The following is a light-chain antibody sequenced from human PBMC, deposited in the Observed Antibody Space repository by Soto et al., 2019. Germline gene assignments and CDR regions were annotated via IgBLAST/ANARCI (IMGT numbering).Light chain of an antibody. J-gene: IGKJ5*01. CDR2: AAS. CDR1: QNLGTLY. V-gene: IGKV3-20*01. CDR3: QQYGSSPIT. Sequence: EIVLTQSPGTLSLSPGERGTLSCRASQNLGTLYLAWFQQKSGQAPRLLIYAASSRATGIPDRFSGSGSGTDFTLTISRLEPEDFAVYYCQQYGSSPITFGQGTRLEI.